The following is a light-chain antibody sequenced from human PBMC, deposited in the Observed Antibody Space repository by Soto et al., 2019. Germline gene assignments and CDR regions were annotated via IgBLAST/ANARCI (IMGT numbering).Light chain of an antibody. V-gene: IGKV3-11*01. CDR3: QQRSNRLT. Sequence: EIVMTQSPATLSVSPGDRATLSCRASQSVTSNLAWYQQKPGQAPRLLIYGASNRATGTPARFSGSGSGTDFTLTISSLEPEDSAVYCCQQRSNRLTFGGGTKVDIK. CDR1: QSVTSN. CDR2: GAS. J-gene: IGKJ4*01.